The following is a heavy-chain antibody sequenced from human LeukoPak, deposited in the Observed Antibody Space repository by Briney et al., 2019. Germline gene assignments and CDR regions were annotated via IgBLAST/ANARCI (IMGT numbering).Heavy chain of an antibody. D-gene: IGHD2-21*02. CDR1: GFTFSDYY. CDR3: ARLDLDGGDSLYYYYYMDV. J-gene: IGHJ6*03. CDR2: ISSSGNTV. Sequence: PGGSLRLSCAASGFTFSDYYMSWIRQAPGKGLEWVSYISSSGNTVKYADSVKGRFTISRDNAKNSLYLQMNSLRAEDTAVYYCARLDLDGGDSLYYYYYMDVWGEGTTVTVSS. V-gene: IGHV3-11*04.